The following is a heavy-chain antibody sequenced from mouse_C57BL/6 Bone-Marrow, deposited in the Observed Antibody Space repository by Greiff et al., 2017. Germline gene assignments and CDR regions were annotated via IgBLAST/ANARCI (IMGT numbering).Heavy chain of an antibody. D-gene: IGHD3-2*02. CDR2: ISYDGSN. CDR3: ARERGRSSGYIFAY. CDR1: GYSITSGYY. V-gene: IGHV3-6*01. J-gene: IGHJ3*01. Sequence: LMESGPGLVKPSQSLSLTCSVTGYSITSGYYWNWIRQFPGNKLEWMGYISYDGSNNYNPSLKNRISITRDTSKNQFFLKLNSVTTEDTATYYCARERGRSSGYIFAYWGQGTLVTVSA.